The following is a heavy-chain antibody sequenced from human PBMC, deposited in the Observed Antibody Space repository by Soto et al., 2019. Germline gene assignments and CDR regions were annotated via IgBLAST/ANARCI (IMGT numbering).Heavy chain of an antibody. CDR1: GYTFTGYY. V-gene: IGHV1-2*04. J-gene: IGHJ6*02. CDR3: ARVPAAGTYYGMDV. D-gene: IGHD6-13*01. Sequence: ASVKVSCKASGYTFTGYYMHWVRQAPGQGLEWMGWINPNSGGTNYAQKFQGWVTMTRDMSISTAYMELSRLRSDDTAVYYCARVPAAGTYYGMDVWGQGTTVTVSS. CDR2: INPNSGGT.